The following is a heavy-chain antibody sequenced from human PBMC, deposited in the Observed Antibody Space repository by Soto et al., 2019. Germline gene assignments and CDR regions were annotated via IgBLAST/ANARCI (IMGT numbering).Heavy chain of an antibody. J-gene: IGHJ5*02. Sequence: SETLSLTCAVSGGSISSSNWWSWVRQPPGKGLEWIGEIYHSGSTNFNPSLKSRVTISVDKSKNQFSLKLSSVTAADTAVYYCARGIVVVPAAIWSYHWFDPWGQGTLVTVSS. D-gene: IGHD2-2*02. V-gene: IGHV4-4*02. CDR3: ARGIVVVPAAIWSYHWFDP. CDR1: GGSISSSNW. CDR2: IYHSGST.